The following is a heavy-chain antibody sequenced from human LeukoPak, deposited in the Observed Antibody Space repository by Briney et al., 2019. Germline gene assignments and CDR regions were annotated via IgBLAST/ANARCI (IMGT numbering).Heavy chain of an antibody. D-gene: IGHD2-2*01. CDR2: IIPIFGTA. V-gene: IGHV1-69*06. Sequence: SVKVSCKASGGTFSSYAISWVRQAPGQGLEWMGGIIPIFGTANYAQKFQGRVTITADKSTSTAYMELSSLRYEDTAVYYCASPLNYCSSTSCPFDYWGQGTLVTVSS. J-gene: IGHJ4*02. CDR1: GGTFSSYA. CDR3: ASPLNYCSSTSCPFDY.